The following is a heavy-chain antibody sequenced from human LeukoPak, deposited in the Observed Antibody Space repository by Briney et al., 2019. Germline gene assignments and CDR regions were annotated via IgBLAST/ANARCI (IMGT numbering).Heavy chain of an antibody. V-gene: IGHV1-2*02. CDR1: GYTFTDYY. J-gene: IGHJ4*02. CDR3: AREEVIAAAGPTLDY. Sequence: ASVKVSYTASGYTFTDYYMHWVRQAPGQGLEWMGWINPNSGGTSCAQKFQGRVTMTRDTSISTAYMELSRLRSDDTAVFYCAREEVIAAAGPTLDYWGQGALVTVSS. CDR2: INPNSGGT. D-gene: IGHD6-13*01.